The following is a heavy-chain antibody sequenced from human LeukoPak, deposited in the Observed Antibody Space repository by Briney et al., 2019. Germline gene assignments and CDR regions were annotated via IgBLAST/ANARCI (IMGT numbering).Heavy chain of an antibody. D-gene: IGHD5-18*01. CDR3: ARAGYSMDTEYFQH. J-gene: IGHJ1*01. CDR1: GFTFSSNE. Sequence: GGSLRLSCAASGFTFSSNEMNWVRQAPGKGLEWVSYISSSGTTIYYADSVKGRFTISRDNAKDSLSLQMNSLRAEDTAVYYCARAGYSMDTEYFQHWGQGTLVTVSS. V-gene: IGHV3-48*03. CDR2: ISSSGTTI.